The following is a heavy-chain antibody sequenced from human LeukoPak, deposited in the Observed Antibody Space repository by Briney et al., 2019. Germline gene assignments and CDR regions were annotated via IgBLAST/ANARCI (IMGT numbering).Heavy chain of an antibody. Sequence: GGSLRLSCAAYGFTFSSYSMNWVRQAPGKGLEWVSSIRSSSSYIYYADSVKGRFTISRDNAKNSLYLQMNSLRAEDTAVYYCARPHSSSRREPYYYYYYMDVWGKGTTVTVSS. J-gene: IGHJ6*03. V-gene: IGHV3-21*01. CDR2: IRSSSSYI. CDR3: ARPHSSSRREPYYYYYYMDV. D-gene: IGHD6-13*01. CDR1: GFTFSSYS.